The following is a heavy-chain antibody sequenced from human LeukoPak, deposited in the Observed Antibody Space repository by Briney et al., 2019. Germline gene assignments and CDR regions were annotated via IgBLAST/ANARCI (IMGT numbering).Heavy chain of an antibody. V-gene: IGHV4-59*11. Sequence: SETLSLTCTVSGGSISSHYWSWIRQPPEKGLEWIGYIYYSGSTNYNPSLKSRVTISVDTSKNQFSLKLSSVTAADTAVYYCARGYCSSTSCYLNWFDPWGQGTLVTVSS. CDR3: ARGYCSSTSCYLNWFDP. D-gene: IGHD2-2*01. CDR2: IYYSGST. CDR1: GGSISSHY. J-gene: IGHJ5*02.